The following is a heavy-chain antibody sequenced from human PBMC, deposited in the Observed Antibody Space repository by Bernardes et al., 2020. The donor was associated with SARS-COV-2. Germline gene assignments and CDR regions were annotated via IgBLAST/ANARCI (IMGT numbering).Heavy chain of an antibody. CDR1: GFTFPSST. V-gene: IGHV1-58*01. J-gene: IGHJ5*01. Sequence: SVKVSCKASGFTFPSSTVQWVRQARGQRLEWIGLIAVGGGVTNYAQKFQERVTITWDTSTRTGYMELSSLRSEDTAVYYCAAGPNWFDFWGQGAPVTVSS. CDR2: IAVGGGVT. CDR3: AAGPNWFDF.